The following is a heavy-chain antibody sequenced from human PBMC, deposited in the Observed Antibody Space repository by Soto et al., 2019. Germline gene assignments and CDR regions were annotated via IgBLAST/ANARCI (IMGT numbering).Heavy chain of an antibody. CDR3: ARDIRGYSRAFDY. Sequence: PSETLSLTCPVSGGSVSSASYYWPWIRQPPGKGLEWIGYIYYTGSTNYNPSLKSRVTISVDTSKNQFSLKVTSVTAADTAVYYCARDIRGYSRAFDYWGQGTLVTVSS. CDR1: GGSVSSASYY. J-gene: IGHJ4*02. V-gene: IGHV4-61*01. CDR2: IYYTGST. D-gene: IGHD5-18*01.